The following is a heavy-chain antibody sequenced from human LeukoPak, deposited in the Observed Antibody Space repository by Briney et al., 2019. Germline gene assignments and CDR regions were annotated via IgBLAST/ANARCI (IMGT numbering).Heavy chain of an antibody. J-gene: IGHJ4*02. V-gene: IGHV4-39*01. CDR1: GGSISSSSYY. CDR3: ASYGSEQL. CDR2: IYYSGST. D-gene: IGHD3-10*01. Sequence: PSETLSLTCTVSGGSISSSSYYWGWIRQPPGKGLEWIGSIYYSGSTFHNPSLKSRVTISVDTSQNQFSLKLSSVTAADTAVYYCASYGSEQLWGQGTLVTVSS.